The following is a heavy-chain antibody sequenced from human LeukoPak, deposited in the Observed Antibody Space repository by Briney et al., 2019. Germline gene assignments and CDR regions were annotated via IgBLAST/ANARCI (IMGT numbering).Heavy chain of an antibody. CDR3: ATEDGYSSGWY. Sequence: ASVKVSCKASGYTISSYGVNWVRQAPGQGLEWMGWVSPYNGDTNYAQKFQGRVTMTEDTSTDTAYMELSSLRSEDTAVYYCATEDGYSSGWYWGQGTLVTVSS. V-gene: IGHV1-18*01. J-gene: IGHJ4*02. CDR2: VSPYNGDT. CDR1: GYTISSYG. D-gene: IGHD6-19*01.